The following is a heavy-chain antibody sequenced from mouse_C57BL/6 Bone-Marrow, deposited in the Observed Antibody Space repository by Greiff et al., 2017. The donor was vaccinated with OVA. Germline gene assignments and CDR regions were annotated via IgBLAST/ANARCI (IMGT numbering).Heavy chain of an antibody. Sequence: EVMLVESGGDLVKPGGSLKLSCAASGFTFSSYGMSWVRPTPDKRLEWVATISSGGSYTYYPDSVKGRFTISRDNAKNTLYLQMSSLKSEDTAMYYCARPAVVPFAYWGQGTLVTVSA. CDR3: ARPAVVPFAY. J-gene: IGHJ3*01. V-gene: IGHV5-6*02. CDR2: ISSGGSYT. D-gene: IGHD1-1*01. CDR1: GFTFSSYG.